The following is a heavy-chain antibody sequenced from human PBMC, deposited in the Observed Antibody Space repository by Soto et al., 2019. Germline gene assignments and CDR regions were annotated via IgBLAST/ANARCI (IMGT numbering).Heavy chain of an antibody. J-gene: IGHJ4*02. CDR3: ARGSGWLTAY. CDR1: DVSSSSFF. Sequence: QVQLHESGPRLVKPSETLSLTCTVSDVSSSSFFWKWFRQPPGKGLEWIAVLHSSGTTNYNPLLESRVTIXXVTSKSQCSLRMHSVTAADTAVDYCARGSGWLTAYWGQGTQVTVST. CDR2: LHSSGTT. V-gene: IGHV4-4*09. D-gene: IGHD6-19*01.